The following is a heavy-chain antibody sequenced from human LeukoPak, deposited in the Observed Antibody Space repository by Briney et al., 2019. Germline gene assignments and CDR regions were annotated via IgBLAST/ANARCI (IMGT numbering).Heavy chain of an antibody. J-gene: IGHJ5*02. V-gene: IGHV4-30-2*01. CDR2: IYHSGST. D-gene: IGHD3-3*01. Sequence: PSETLSLTCTVSGGSISSGGYYWSWIRQPPGKGLEWIGYIYHSGSTYYNPSLKSRVTISVDRSKNQFSLKLSSVTAADTAVYYCAGYYDFSRFDPWGQGTLVTVSS. CDR1: GGSISSGGYY. CDR3: AGYYDFSRFDP.